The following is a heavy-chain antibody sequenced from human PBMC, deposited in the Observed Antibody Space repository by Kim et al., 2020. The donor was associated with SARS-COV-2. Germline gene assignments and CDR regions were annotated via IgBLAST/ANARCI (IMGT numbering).Heavy chain of an antibody. J-gene: IGHJ4*02. V-gene: IGHV4-39*01. CDR3: VRTEYSSSSFDY. Sequence: SETLSLTCTVSGGSISSSSYYWGWIRQPPGKGLEWIGSIYYSGSTYYNPSLKSRVTISVDTSKNQFSLKLSSVTAADTAVYYCVRTEYSSSSFDYWGQGTLVTVSS. D-gene: IGHD6-6*01. CDR2: IYYSGST. CDR1: GGSISSSSYY.